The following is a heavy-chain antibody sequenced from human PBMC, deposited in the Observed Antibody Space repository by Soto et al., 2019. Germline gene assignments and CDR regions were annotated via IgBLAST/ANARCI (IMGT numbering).Heavy chain of an antibody. CDR1: GYTFTSYY. CDR3: ARAKSVAGTPGDNWFDP. V-gene: IGHV1-46*01. D-gene: IGHD6-19*01. J-gene: IGHJ5*02. CDR2: INPSGGST. Sequence: QVQLVQSGAEVKKPGASVKVSCKASGYTFTSYYMHWVRQAPGQGLEWMGIINPSGGSTSYAQKFQGRVTMTRDPSTGTVYMGRGSLRSGDTAVYYCARAKSVAGTPGDNWFDPWGQGTLVTVSS.